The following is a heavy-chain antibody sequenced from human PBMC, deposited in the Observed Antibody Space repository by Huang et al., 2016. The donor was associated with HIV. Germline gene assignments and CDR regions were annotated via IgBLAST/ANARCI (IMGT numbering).Heavy chain of an antibody. J-gene: IGHJ6*02. CDR2: INPSGDGT. CDR3: ARDQYYDSSGYLKYYYYGMDV. D-gene: IGHD3-22*01. CDR1: GYTLTSYY. V-gene: IGHV1-46*01. Sequence: QVQLVQSGAEVKKPGASVKVSCKASGYTLTSYYMHWGRQAPGQGLEWMEVINPSGDGTSYAQKFQDRVTMTRDTSTSTVYMELSSLRSEDTAVYYCARDQYYDSSGYLKYYYYGMDVWGQGTTVTVSS.